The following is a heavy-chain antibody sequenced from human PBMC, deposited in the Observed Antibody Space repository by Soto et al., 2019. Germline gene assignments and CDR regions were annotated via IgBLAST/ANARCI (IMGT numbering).Heavy chain of an antibody. V-gene: IGHV1-18*04. J-gene: IGHJ4*02. CDR2: ISPWKGNT. Sequence: GASVKVSGKASGYNFMPYGVNWVRQAPGQGLEWMGWISPWKGNTNYAQSFQGRVTMTTDTSTSTAYMELRSLTSDDTAVYYCARDLDPSGSCYTDYWGPGTLVTVSS. CDR3: ARDLDPSGSCYTDY. D-gene: IGHD2-15*01. CDR1: GYNFMPYG.